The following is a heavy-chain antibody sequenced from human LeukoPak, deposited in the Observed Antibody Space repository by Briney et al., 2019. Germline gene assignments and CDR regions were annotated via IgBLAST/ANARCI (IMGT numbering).Heavy chain of an antibody. V-gene: IGHV4-34*01. D-gene: IGHD2-21*02. CDR2: INHSGST. Sequence: SETLSLTCAVYGGSSSGYYWSWIRQPPGKGLEWIGEINHSGSTNYNPSLKSRVTISVDTSKNQFSLKLSSVTAADTAVYYCARHGNPYCGGDCYRGEFDYWGQGTLVTVSS. CDR1: GGSSSGYY. J-gene: IGHJ4*02. CDR3: ARHGNPYCGGDCYRGEFDY.